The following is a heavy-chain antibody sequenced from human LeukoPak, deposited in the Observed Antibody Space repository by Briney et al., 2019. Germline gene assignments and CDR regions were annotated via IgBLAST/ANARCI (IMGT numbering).Heavy chain of an antibody. CDR3: ATYRQVLLPFES. Sequence: GGSLRLSCAASGFTFSTFAMVWVRQPPGKGLEWVSSIFPGGGEIHYADSVRGRFTISRDNSKSTLSLQMNSLRAEDTAIYYCATYRQVLLPFESWGQGTLVTVSS. J-gene: IGHJ4*02. V-gene: IGHV3-23*01. D-gene: IGHD2-8*02. CDR2: IFPGGGEI. CDR1: GFTFSTFA.